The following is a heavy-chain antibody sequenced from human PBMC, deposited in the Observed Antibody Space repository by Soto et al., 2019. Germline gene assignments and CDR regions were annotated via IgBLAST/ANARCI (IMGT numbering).Heavy chain of an antibody. Sequence: QVQLQESGPGLVKPSDTLSLTCTVSGGSISGHYWSWIRQPAGKGLEWIGRIYSSGTTKYNPTLKSRVTMSIDTSENQFSLRLNSVTAADTAVYYCAGDLRVGPEEYLDFWGQGTLVTVSS. J-gene: IGHJ4*02. D-gene: IGHD3-9*01. CDR2: IYSSGTT. CDR1: GGSISGHY. CDR3: AGDLRVGPEEYLDF. V-gene: IGHV4-4*07.